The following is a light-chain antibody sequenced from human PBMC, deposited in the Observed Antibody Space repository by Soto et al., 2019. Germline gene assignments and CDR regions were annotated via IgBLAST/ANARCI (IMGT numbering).Light chain of an antibody. CDR3: QHYYSFPIT. CDR2: DAS. Sequence: DILMAQSPAAQCECLDVSGSRTIQASQGISRWLAWYQQRPGKAPKLLIYDASTLHSGVSSRFSGSGSGTEFTLTISSLQPDDFATYYCQHYYSFPITCGQGTRLEIK. V-gene: IGKV1-5*01. CDR1: QGISRW. J-gene: IGKJ5*01.